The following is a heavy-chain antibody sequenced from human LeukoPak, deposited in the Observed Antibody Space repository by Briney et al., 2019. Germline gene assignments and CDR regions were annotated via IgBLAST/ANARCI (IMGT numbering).Heavy chain of an antibody. J-gene: IGHJ4*02. V-gene: IGHV3-33*01. Sequence: GGSLRLSCAASGFTFSSYGMHWVRQAPGKGLEWVAVIWYDGSNKYYADSVKGRFTISRDNSKNTLYLQMNSLRAEDTAVYYCARGQGLTTFLYFDYWGQGTLVTVSS. CDR3: ARGQGLTTFLYFDY. CDR1: GFTFSSYG. CDR2: IWYDGSNK. D-gene: IGHD4/OR15-4a*01.